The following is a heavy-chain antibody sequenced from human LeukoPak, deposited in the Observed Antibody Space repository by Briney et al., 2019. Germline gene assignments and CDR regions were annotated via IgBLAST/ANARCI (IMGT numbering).Heavy chain of an antibody. CDR2: INSDGSTT. CDR3: ARDPLGFGEFTDI. Sequence: PGGSLRLSCAASGFTFSSYWMHWVRHAPGKGLVWVSRINSDGSTTSYADSVKGRFTISRDNAKNTLYLQMNSLRAEDTAVYYCARDPLGFGEFTDIWGQGTMVTVSS. CDR1: GFTFSSYW. D-gene: IGHD3-10*01. J-gene: IGHJ3*02. V-gene: IGHV3-74*01.